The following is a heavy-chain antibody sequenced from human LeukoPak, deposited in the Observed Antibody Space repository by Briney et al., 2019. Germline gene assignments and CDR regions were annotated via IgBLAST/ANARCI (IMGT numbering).Heavy chain of an antibody. J-gene: IGHJ4*02. CDR1: GGSISSYY. CDR3: ARYQRYGDYIDC. Sequence: SETLSLTCTVSGGSISSYYWSWIRQPPGKGLEWIGYIYYSGSTNYNPSLKSRVTISVDTSKNQFSLKLSSVTAADTAVYYCARYQRYGDYIDCWGQGTLVTVSS. D-gene: IGHD2-2*01. CDR2: IYYSGST. V-gene: IGHV4-59*01.